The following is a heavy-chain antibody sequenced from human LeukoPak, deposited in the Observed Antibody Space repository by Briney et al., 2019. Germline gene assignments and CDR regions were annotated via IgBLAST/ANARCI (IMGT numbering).Heavy chain of an antibody. D-gene: IGHD2-8*01. J-gene: IGHJ4*02. CDR2: LSGSGGST. V-gene: IGHV3-23*01. CDR1: GFTFGMYA. Sequence: GGSLRLSGAASGFTFGMYAMSWVRKAPGKGLEWVSTLSGSGGSTYYADSVKGRFTISGDESKNTLSLQMNSLRPEDTAVYYCAKNAAGIVLMIYAPLDSWGQGTLVTVSS. CDR3: AKNAAGIVLMIYAPLDS.